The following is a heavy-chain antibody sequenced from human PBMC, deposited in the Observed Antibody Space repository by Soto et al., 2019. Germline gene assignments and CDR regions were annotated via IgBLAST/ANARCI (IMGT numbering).Heavy chain of an antibody. CDR3: AKEALSLTYYYYYGMDV. J-gene: IGHJ6*02. CDR2: ISGSGGST. D-gene: IGHD6-6*01. Sequence: PGGSLRLSCAASGFTFSSYAMSWVHQAPGKGLEWVSAISGSGGSTYYADSVKGRFTISRDNSKNTLYLQMNSLRAEDTAVYYCAKEALSLTYYYYYGMDVWGQGTTVTVSS. CDR1: GFTFSSYA. V-gene: IGHV3-23*01.